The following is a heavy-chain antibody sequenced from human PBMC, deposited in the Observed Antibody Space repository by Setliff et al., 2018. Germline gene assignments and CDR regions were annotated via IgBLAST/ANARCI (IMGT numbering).Heavy chain of an antibody. CDR2: ISYLGST. CDR1: GGSLRNHK. D-gene: IGHD3-10*01. Sequence: SETLSLTCDIYGGSLRNHKWSWIRQSPGKGLEWIGEISYLGSTNYNPSLKSRVVISTDTSNNRFSLLLRSVTAADTAVYYCARGELVLRGTTLYYMDLWDKGASVTVSS. V-gene: IGHV4-34*01. CDR3: ARGELVLRGTTLYYMDL. J-gene: IGHJ6*03.